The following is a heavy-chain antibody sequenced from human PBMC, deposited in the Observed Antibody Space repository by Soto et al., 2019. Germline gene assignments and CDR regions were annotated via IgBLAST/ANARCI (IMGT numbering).Heavy chain of an antibody. Sequence: GGSLRLSCAASGFTFSSYGMHWVRQAPGKGLEWVAVIWYDGSNKYYADSVKGRFTISRDNSKNTLYLQMNSLRAEDTAVYYCARAPSYCSSTSCYCDYWGQGTLVTVSS. CDR3: ARAPSYCSSTSCYCDY. J-gene: IGHJ4*02. D-gene: IGHD2-2*01. CDR1: GFTFSSYG. CDR2: IWYDGSNK. V-gene: IGHV3-33*01.